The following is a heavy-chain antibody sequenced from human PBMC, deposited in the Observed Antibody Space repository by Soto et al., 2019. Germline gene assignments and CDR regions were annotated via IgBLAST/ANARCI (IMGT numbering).Heavy chain of an antibody. V-gene: IGHV4-39*01. J-gene: IGHJ4*02. D-gene: IGHD4-17*01. CDR1: GGSISSSTYY. CDR3: ANSYGDYVSY. CDR2: IYYSGGT. Sequence: SETLFLTCTVAGGSISSSTYYWGWIRQPPGKGLEWIGSIYYSGGTYYNPSLKSRVTISVDTSKNQLSLKLSSVTAADTAVYYCANSYGDYVSYWGPGTLVTVS.